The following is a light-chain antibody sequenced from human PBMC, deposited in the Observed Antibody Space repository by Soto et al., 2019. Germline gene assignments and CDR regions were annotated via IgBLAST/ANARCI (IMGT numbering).Light chain of an antibody. V-gene: IGLV1-40*01. CDR1: TSNIGAAYD. CDR3: QSYDSSLSVV. Sequence: QSVLTQPPSVPGAPGQSITISCTGSTSNIGAAYDVQWYQQLPRTAPKLLIYANRNRPSGVPDRFSGSKSGTSASLAITGLQAEDEADYYCQSYDSSLSVVFGGGTKLTVL. CDR2: ANR. J-gene: IGLJ2*01.